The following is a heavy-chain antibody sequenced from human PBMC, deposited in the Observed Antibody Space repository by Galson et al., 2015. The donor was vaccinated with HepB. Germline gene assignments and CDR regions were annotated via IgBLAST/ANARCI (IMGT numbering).Heavy chain of an antibody. V-gene: IGHV1-2*02. D-gene: IGHD6-13*01. CDR1: GYTFTGYY. CDR3: ARGVPIAAAGTEGWFDP. J-gene: IGHJ5*02. CDR2: INPNSGGT. Sequence: SVKVSCKASGYTFTGYYMHWVRQAPGQGLEWMGWINPNSGGTNYAQKFQGRVTMTRDTSISTAYMELSRLRSDDTAEYYCARGVPIAAAGTEGWFDPWGQGTLVTVSS.